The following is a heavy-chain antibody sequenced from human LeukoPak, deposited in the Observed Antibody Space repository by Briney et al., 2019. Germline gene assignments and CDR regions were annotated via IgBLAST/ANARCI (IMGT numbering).Heavy chain of an antibody. V-gene: IGHV3-48*02. CDR3: ARGRATGAFDI. J-gene: IGHJ3*02. CDR2: ISSGSSTI. Sequence: SGGSLRLSCAASGFTFSSYSMNWVRQAPGKGLEWVSYISSGSSTIYYADSVKGRFTISRDNAKNSLYLERYGLRDDYTAVYYCARGRATGAFDIWGQGTMVSVSS. D-gene: IGHD5-12*01. CDR1: GFTFSSYS.